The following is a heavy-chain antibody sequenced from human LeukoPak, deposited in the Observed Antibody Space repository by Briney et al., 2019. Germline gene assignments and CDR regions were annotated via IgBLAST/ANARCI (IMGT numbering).Heavy chain of an antibody. CDR2: INHSGST. V-gene: IGHV4-34*01. J-gene: IGHJ6*03. CDR3: ARGSVVVVVAANYYYYYMDV. D-gene: IGHD2-15*01. Sequence: SETLSLTCAVYGGSFSGYYWSWIRQPPRKGLEWIGEINHSGSTNYNPSLKSRVTISVDTSKNQFSLKLSSVTAADTAVYYCARGSVVVVVAANYYYYYMDVWGKGTTVTVSS. CDR1: GGSFSGYY.